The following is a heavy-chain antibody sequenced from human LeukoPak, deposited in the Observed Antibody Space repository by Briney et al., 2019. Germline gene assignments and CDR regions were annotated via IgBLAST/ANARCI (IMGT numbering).Heavy chain of an antibody. CDR1: GGSISSYY. CDR2: IYYSGST. V-gene: IGHV4-59*01. CDR3: ARAPGVHDAFDI. J-gene: IGHJ3*02. Sequence: SETLSLTCTVSGGSISSYYWSWIRQPPGKGLEWIGYIYYSGSTNYNPSLKSRVTISVDTSKNQFSLKLSSVTAADTAVYYCARAPGVHDAFDIWGQGTMVTVSS. D-gene: IGHD7-27*01.